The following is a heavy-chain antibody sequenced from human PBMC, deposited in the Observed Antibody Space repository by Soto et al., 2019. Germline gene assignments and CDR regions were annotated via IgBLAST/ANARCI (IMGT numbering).Heavy chain of an antibody. D-gene: IGHD3-9*01. Sequence: EVHLLESGGDLVQPGGSLRLSCAASAFIFSDYAMTWVRQAPGKGLEWVSTISRYAANTHYADSVKGRFTISRDNSKNTLYLQMSSLRGEDTALYYCAKDPSTGYADHWGQGTLVTVSS. CDR3: AKDPSTGYADH. CDR2: ISRYAANT. V-gene: IGHV3-23*01. J-gene: IGHJ4*02. CDR1: AFIFSDYA.